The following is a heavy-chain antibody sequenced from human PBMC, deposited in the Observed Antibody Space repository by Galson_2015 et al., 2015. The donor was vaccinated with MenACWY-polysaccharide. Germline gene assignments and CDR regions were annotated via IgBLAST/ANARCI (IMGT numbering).Heavy chain of an antibody. CDR1: GYTFTGYY. D-gene: IGHD6-19*01. CDR2: INPNSGGT. V-gene: IGHV1-2*06. CDR3: ARDWYSSGWYPENRRYYYCMDV. J-gene: IGHJ6*02. Sequence: SVKVSCKASGYTFTGYYMRWVRQAPGQGLEWMGRINPNSGGTNYAQKFQGRVTMTRDTSISTAYMELSRLRSDDTAVYYCARDWYSSGWYPENRRYYYCMDVWGQGTTVTVSS.